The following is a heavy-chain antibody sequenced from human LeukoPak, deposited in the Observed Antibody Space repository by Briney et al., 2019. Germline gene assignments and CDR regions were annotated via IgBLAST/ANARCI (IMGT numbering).Heavy chain of an antibody. CDR2: ISAYNGNT. V-gene: IGHV1-18*01. Sequence: GASVKVSCKASGYTFTSYGISWVRQAPGQGLEWMGWISAYNGNTNYAQKLQGRVTMTTDTSTGTAYMELRSLRSDDTAVYYCARVDDSSGYFRRYFDYWGQGTLVTVSS. D-gene: IGHD3-22*01. CDR1: GYTFTSYG. J-gene: IGHJ4*02. CDR3: ARVDDSSGYFRRYFDY.